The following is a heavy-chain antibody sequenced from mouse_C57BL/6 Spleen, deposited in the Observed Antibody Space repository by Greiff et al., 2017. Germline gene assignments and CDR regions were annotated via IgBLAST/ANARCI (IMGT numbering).Heavy chain of an antibody. CDR2: ISDGGSYT. D-gene: IGHD1-1*01. Sequence: EVQLVESGGGLVKPGGSLKLSCAASGFTFSSYAMSWVRQTPEKRLEWVATISDGGSYTYYPDNVKGRFTISRDNAKNNLYLQMSHLKSEDTAMYYCARDRSYYGSNAMDYWGQGTSVTVSS. J-gene: IGHJ4*01. V-gene: IGHV5-4*01. CDR3: ARDRSYYGSNAMDY. CDR1: GFTFSSYA.